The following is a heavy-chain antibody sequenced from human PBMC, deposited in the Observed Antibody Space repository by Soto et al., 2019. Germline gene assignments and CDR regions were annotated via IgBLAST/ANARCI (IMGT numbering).Heavy chain of an antibody. Sequence: SETLSLTCTVSGGSISSYYWSWIRQPPGKGLEWIGYIYYSGSTNYNPSLKSRVTISVDTSKNQFSLKLSSVTAADTAVYYCARGGDGYIIGWFDPWGQGTLVTVSS. J-gene: IGHJ5*02. CDR2: IYYSGST. CDR1: GGSISSYY. V-gene: IGHV4-59*01. CDR3: ARGGDGYIIGWFDP. D-gene: IGHD5-12*01.